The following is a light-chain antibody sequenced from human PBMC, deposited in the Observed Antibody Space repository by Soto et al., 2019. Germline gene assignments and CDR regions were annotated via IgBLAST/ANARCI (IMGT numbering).Light chain of an antibody. CDR3: SSFAGSNVV. Sequence: QSVLTQLPSASGSPGQSVTISCTGTSSDVGGYNYVSWYQQHPGKAPKLIISEVSKRPSGVPDRFSGSKSGNPASRTVSGLQAEDEADYYCSSFAGSNVVFGGGTQLTVL. CDR2: EVS. J-gene: IGLJ2*01. V-gene: IGLV2-8*01. CDR1: SSDVGGYNY.